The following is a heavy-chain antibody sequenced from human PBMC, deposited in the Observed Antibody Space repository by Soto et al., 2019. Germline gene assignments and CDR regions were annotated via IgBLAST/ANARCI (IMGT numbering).Heavy chain of an antibody. Sequence: PGGSLRLSGTASGFSFSSYTMNWVRQALGKGLQWVASITNRGTHTYSADSVKGRFTISRDNDKNSLYLQMNNLRAEDTATYYCARAHEVAWFDSWGLGTLVTVSS. J-gene: IGHJ5*01. CDR2: ITNRGTHT. D-gene: IGHD2-15*01. V-gene: IGHV3-21*06. CDR3: ARAHEVAWFDS. CDR1: GFSFSSYT.